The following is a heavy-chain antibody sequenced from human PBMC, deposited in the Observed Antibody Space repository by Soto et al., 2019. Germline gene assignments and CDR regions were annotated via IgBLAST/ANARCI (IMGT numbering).Heavy chain of an antibody. CDR1: GFTFSNAW. D-gene: IGHD2-8*01. CDR2: IKSDAYGGAI. CDR3: ATTKGRLEPPTNDF. J-gene: IGHJ4*02. V-gene: IGHV3-15*01. Sequence: EVQLVESGGGLVKPGGSLRLSCAGSGFTFSNAWMSWVRRAPGKGLEWVGRIKSDAYGGAIDYAAPVIGRFTISRDDSKNPLFLQMNNLRVEDTAVYSCATTKGRLEPPTNDFWGQGTPVIVSS.